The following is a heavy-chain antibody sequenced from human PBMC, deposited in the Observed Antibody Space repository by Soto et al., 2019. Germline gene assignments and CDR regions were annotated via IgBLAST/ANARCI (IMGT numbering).Heavy chain of an antibody. CDR1: GFTFSNAW. J-gene: IGHJ4*02. D-gene: IGHD2-2*01. CDR2: IKSKIDEGTTT. CDR3: VTSYCSSSSCFYYFDY. V-gene: IGHV3-15*01. Sequence: EVQLVESGGGLVKPGGSLRLSCAASGFTFSNAWMNWVRQAPGKGLEWVGHIKSKIDEGTTTDYAAPVKGRFTISRDDSKNTLHLQMNSLKTEDTALYYCVTSYCSSSSCFYYFDYWGQGTLVSVSS.